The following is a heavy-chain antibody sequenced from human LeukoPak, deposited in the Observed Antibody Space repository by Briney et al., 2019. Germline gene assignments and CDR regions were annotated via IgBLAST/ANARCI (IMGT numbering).Heavy chain of an antibody. CDR1: GFSFSSFG. CDR2: IRYDGSNE. D-gene: IGHD3-3*01. CDR3: AKEGATIFGIVYYFDH. V-gene: IGHV3-30*02. J-gene: IGHJ4*02. Sequence: PGGSLRLSCAASGFSFSSFGMHWVRQAPGKGLEWVTFIRYDGSNEYYADSVKGRFTISRDNSKNTLYLQMNSLRVEDTAVYYCAKEGATIFGIVYYFDHWGQGTLVTVSS.